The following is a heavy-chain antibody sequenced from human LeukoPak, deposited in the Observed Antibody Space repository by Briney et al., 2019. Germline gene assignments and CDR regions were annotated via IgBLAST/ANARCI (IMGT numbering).Heavy chain of an antibody. V-gene: IGHV1-46*01. J-gene: IGHJ4*02. CDR2: INPSGGST. D-gene: IGHD4-11*01. CDR1: GYTFTSYY. Sequence: GASVKVSCKASGYTFTSYYMHWVRQAPGQGLEWMGIINPSGGSTTYAQKFQGRVTMTRDTSTSTVHMELSSLRSDDTAVYYCARARVTREIDYWGQGTLVTVSS. CDR3: ARARVTREIDY.